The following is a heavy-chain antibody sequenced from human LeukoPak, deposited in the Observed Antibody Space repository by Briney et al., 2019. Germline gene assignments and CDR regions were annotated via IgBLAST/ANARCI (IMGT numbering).Heavy chain of an antibody. CDR1: GFTFSSYA. Sequence: GRSLRLSCAASGFTFSSYAMHWVRQAPGKGLEWVAVISYDGSNKYYADSVEGRFTISRDNSKNTLYLQMNSLRAEDTAVYYCASFRWLGTPDFDYWGQGTLVTVSS. CDR2: ISYDGSNK. D-gene: IGHD5-24*01. CDR3: ASFRWLGTPDFDY. V-gene: IGHV3-30-3*01. J-gene: IGHJ4*02.